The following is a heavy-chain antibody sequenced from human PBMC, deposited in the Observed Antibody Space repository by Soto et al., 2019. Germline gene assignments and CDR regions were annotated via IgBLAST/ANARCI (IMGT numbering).Heavy chain of an antibody. D-gene: IGHD3-16*01. Sequence: GGSLRLSCAASGFTFSSYAMSWVRQAPGKGLGWVSAISGSGGSTYYADSVKGRFTISRDNSKNTLYLQMNSLRAEDTAVYYCVKDKDLGELSGWGQGTLVTVSS. V-gene: IGHV3-23*01. CDR2: ISGSGGST. CDR1: GFTFSSYA. CDR3: VKDKDLGELSG. J-gene: IGHJ4*02.